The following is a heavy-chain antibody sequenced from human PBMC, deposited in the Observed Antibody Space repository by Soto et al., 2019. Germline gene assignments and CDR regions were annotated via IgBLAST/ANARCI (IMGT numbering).Heavy chain of an antibody. V-gene: IGHV4-34*01. D-gene: IGHD6-19*01. CDR3: ARGRQWLVRGGVDY. Sequence: KASETLSLTCAVYGGSFSGYYWSWIRQPPGKGLEWIGEINHSGSTNYNPSLKSRVTISVDTSKNQFSLKLSSVTAADTAVYYCARGRQWLVRGGVDYWGQGTLVTVSS. J-gene: IGHJ4*02. CDR2: INHSGST. CDR1: GGSFSGYY.